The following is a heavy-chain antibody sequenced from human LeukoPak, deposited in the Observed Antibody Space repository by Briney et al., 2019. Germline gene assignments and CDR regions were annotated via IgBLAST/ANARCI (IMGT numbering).Heavy chain of an antibody. V-gene: IGHV3-30*04. J-gene: IGHJ4*02. D-gene: IGHD5-18*01. CDR3: ARDRGSYGPVTD. CDR2: ISYGGNNK. CDR1: GFTFSSYA. Sequence: GGSLRLSCAASGFTFSSYAMHWVRQAPGKGLEWVAVISYGGNNKYYADSVKGRFTISRDNSKNTLYLQMNSLRAEDTAVYYCARDRGSYGPVTDWGQGTLVTVSS.